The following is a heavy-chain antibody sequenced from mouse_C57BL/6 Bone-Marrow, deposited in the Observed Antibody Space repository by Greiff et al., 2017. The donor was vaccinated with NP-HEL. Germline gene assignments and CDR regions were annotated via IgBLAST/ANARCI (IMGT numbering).Heavy chain of an antibody. CDR2: INPSSGYT. V-gene: IGHV1-4*01. J-gene: IGHJ4*01. CDR3: AGVVAYYYAMDY. CDR1: GYTFTSYT. D-gene: IGHD1-1*01. Sequence: VKLLESGAELARPGASVKMSCKASGYTFTSYTMHWVKQRPGQGLEWIGYINPSSGYTKYNQKFKDKATLTADKSSSTAYMQLSSLTSEDSAVYYCAGVVAYYYAMDYWGQGTSVTVSS.